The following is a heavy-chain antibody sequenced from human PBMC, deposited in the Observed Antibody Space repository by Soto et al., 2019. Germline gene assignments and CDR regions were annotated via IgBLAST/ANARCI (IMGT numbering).Heavy chain of an antibody. V-gene: IGHV4-39*01. CDR1: GGSISSSSYY. CDR2: IYYSGST. D-gene: IGHD3-9*01. J-gene: IGHJ5*02. CDR3: ARHFSGHPDYDILTGYAPRTGFDP. Sequence: SETLSLTCTVSGGSISSSSYYWGWIRQPPGKGLEWIGSIYYSGSTYYNPSLKSRVTISVDTSKNQFSLKLSSVTAADTAVYYCARHFSGHPDYDILTGYAPRTGFDPWGQGTLVTVSS.